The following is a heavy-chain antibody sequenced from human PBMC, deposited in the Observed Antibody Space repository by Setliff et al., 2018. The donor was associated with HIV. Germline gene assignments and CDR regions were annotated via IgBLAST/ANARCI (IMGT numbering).Heavy chain of an antibody. V-gene: IGHV4-59*02. CDR3: ARGHTWNYYGGDYFDY. J-gene: IGHJ4*02. CDR2: IYYSGST. Sequence: PSETLSLTCTVSGASVSDNFWNWIRQSPGKGLEWIGYIYYSGSTNYNPSLESRVSISIDTSKNQFSLRLSSVTAADPAVYYCARGHTWNYYGGDYFDYWGQGSLVTVSS. CDR1: GASVSDNF. D-gene: IGHD1-7*01.